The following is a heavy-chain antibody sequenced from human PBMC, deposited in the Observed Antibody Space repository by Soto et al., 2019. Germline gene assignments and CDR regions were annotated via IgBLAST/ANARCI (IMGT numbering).Heavy chain of an antibody. J-gene: IGHJ4*02. V-gene: IGHV3-64D*06. CDR3: VKSRGGNNFDFFD. Sequence: GGSLRLSCSASGFTFSSYTMHWVRQAPGEGLDYVSGIRGNGDSPFYADSVKGRFTISRDNSKNALYLLMSSLSADDTAVYYCVKSRGGNNFDFFDWGQGALVTVSS. CDR1: GFTFSSYT. D-gene: IGHD5-12*01. CDR2: IRGNGDSP.